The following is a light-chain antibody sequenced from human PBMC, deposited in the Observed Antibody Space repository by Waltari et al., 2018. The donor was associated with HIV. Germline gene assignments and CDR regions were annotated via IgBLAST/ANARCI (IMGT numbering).Light chain of an antibody. V-gene: IGLV3-1*01. CDR3: QAWYATFEVV. Sequence: SSDLTQPPSVSVSPGQTAAITCSGDALGDIYHCWYQQKPGQSPILAIYEDNKRPSGIPERCSGSKAANTATLTSTGTQAMDEADYFCQAWYATFEVVFGGGTKLTVL. CDR2: EDN. CDR1: ALGDIY. J-gene: IGLJ2*01.